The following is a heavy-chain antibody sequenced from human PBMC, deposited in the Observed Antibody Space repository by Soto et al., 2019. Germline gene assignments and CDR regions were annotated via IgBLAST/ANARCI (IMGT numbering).Heavy chain of an antibody. CDR3: VRDFGRYFRTGYMDV. D-gene: IGHD3-9*01. CDR1: GFSFSNYS. Sequence: EVQLVESGGGLVKPGGSLRIPWAGSGFSFSNYSLKWVRPAPGKGLEWVSSINEDSTYIYYAGSVRGRFTISRDNAEDSLYLQMNSLRAEDTAVYYCVRDFGRYFRTGYMDVWGDGATVTVSS. CDR2: INEDSTYI. J-gene: IGHJ6*03. V-gene: IGHV3-21*02.